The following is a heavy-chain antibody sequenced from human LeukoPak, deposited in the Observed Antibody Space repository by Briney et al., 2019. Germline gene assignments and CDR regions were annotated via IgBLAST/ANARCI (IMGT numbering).Heavy chain of an antibody. CDR2: ISYDGSNK. CDR1: GFTFSSYA. V-gene: IGHV3-30-3*01. D-gene: IGHD3-10*01. Sequence: PGRSLRLSCAASGFTFSSYAMHWVRQAPGKGLEWVAVISYDGSNKYYADSVKGRFTISRDNSKNTLYLQMNSLRAEDTAVYYCARDDYYGSGGFDYWGQGTLVTVSS. J-gene: IGHJ4*02. CDR3: ARDDYYGSGGFDY.